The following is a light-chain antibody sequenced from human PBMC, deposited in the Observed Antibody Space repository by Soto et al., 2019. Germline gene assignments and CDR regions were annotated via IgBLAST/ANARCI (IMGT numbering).Light chain of an antibody. CDR2: DVS. CDR1: RSDVGDYNL. V-gene: IGLV2-14*03. Sequence: QSVLTQPASVSGSPGQSITISCTGTRSDVGDYNLVSWYQQHPGKAPKLIIFDVSDRPSGVSDRFSGSKSGNTASLTISGLQAEDEADYYCTSYSITSALEVFGGGTKLTVL. CDR3: TSYSITSALEV. J-gene: IGLJ3*02.